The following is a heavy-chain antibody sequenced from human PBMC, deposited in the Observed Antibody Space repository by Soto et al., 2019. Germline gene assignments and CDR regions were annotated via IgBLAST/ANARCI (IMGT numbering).Heavy chain of an antibody. V-gene: IGHV4-39*01. Sequence: SETLSLTCTVSGGSITSHHYYWGWIRQPPGKGLEWIGSIYSGGNTYYNPSLRSRLTIFVDTAKNLISLKLSSVTAADPAIYYCGSGPSTTWIDNWGLGTQVTVSS. CDR2: IYSGGNT. CDR1: GGSITSHHYY. J-gene: IGHJ4*02. D-gene: IGHD2-2*01. CDR3: GSGPSTTWIDN.